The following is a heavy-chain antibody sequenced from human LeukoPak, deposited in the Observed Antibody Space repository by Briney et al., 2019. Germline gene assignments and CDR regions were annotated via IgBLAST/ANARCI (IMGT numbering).Heavy chain of an antibody. D-gene: IGHD3-9*01. V-gene: IGHV4-34*01. CDR1: GGSFSGYY. CDR2: INHSGST. CDR3: ARGNYYDILTGYYPNYYYYYGMDV. Sequence: SETLSLTCAVYGGSFSGYYWSWTRQPPGKGLEWIGEINHSGSTNYNPSLKSRVTISVDTSKNQFSLKLSSVTAADTAVYYCARGNYYDILTGYYPNYYYYYGMDVWGQGTTVTVSS. J-gene: IGHJ6*02.